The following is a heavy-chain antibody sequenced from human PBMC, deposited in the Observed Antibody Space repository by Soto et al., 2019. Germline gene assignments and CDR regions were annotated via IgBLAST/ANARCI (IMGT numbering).Heavy chain of an antibody. J-gene: IGHJ4*02. D-gene: IGHD3-16*02. Sequence: ASVKVSCKASGYTFTSYDINWVRQATGQGLEWMGWMNPNSGNTGYAQKFQGRVTMTRNTSKNTLYLQMNSLRAEDTAVYYCAKEWALTFGGVIVIPIDYWGQGTLVTVSS. CDR2: MNPNSGNT. CDR3: AKEWALTFGGVIVIPIDY. V-gene: IGHV1-8*01. CDR1: GYTFTSYD.